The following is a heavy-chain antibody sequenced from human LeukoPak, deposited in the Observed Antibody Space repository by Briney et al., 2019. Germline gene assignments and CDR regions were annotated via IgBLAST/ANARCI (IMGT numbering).Heavy chain of an antibody. J-gene: IGHJ4*02. Sequence: SETLSLTCAVSGGSISSSSYYWGWIRQPPGKGLEWIGSVYYRGNTYYNPSLKSRVTTSVDTSKNQFSLKVSSMTAADMAVYYCARGDWKYGDFDRWGQGTLVTVSS. CDR1: GGSISSSSYY. CDR3: ARGDWKYGDFDR. CDR2: VYYRGNT. V-gene: IGHV4-39*07. D-gene: IGHD1-7*01.